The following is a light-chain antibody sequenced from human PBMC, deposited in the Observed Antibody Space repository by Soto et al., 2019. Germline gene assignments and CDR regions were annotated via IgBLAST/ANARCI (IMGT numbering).Light chain of an antibody. CDR1: HSVNNY. V-gene: IGKV3-11*01. CDR2: DAS. CDR3: QQRGNWPLT. J-gene: IGKJ4*01. Sequence: IMSTQSPATLSLSPGERATLSCRTSHSVNNYLAWYQQKPGQAPRLLIYDASNRATGIPARFSGSGSGTDFTLTISSLEPEDFAVYYCQQRGNWPLTFGGGTKVDIK.